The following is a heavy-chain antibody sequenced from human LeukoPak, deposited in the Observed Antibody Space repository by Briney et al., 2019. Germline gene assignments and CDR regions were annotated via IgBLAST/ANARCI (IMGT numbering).Heavy chain of an antibody. V-gene: IGHV4-59*01. CDR2: VYNNGHT. CDR3: ARGNRGAYCNTTSCYGNHYYYMDV. Sequence: SETLSLTCTVSGGSISTYYWSCFRQPPGKGLEWIGYVYNNGHTNYNPSLRSRVTISVDTSKNQFSLNLYSVTAADTAVYYCARGNRGAYCNTTSCYGNHYYYMDVWGKGTTVTISS. D-gene: IGHD2-2*01. CDR1: GGSISTYY. J-gene: IGHJ6*03.